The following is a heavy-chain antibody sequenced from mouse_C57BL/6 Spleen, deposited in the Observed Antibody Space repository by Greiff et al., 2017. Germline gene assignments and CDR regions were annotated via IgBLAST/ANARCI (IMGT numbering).Heavy chain of an antibody. J-gene: IGHJ2*01. V-gene: IGHV14-4*01. D-gene: IGHD4-1*01. CDR1: GFNIKDDY. Sequence: VQLQQSGAELVRPGASVKLSCTASGFNIKDDYMHWVKQRPEQGLEWIGWIDPENGDTEYASKFQGKATITADTSSNTAYLQLSSLTSEDTAVSSCTTSNRDGYWGQGTTLTVSS. CDR3: TTSNRDGY. CDR2: IDPENGDT.